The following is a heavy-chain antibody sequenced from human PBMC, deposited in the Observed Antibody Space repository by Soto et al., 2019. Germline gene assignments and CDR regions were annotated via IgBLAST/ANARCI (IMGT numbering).Heavy chain of an antibody. Sequence: SETLSLTCTVSGGSISSYYWSWIRQPPGKGLEWIGYIYYSGSTNYNPSLKSRVTISVDTSKNQFSLKLSSVTAADTAVYYCATLGDTAMAYFDYWGQGTLVTVSS. CDR1: GGSISSYY. J-gene: IGHJ4*02. V-gene: IGHV4-59*01. D-gene: IGHD5-18*01. CDR2: IYYSGST. CDR3: ATLGDTAMAYFDY.